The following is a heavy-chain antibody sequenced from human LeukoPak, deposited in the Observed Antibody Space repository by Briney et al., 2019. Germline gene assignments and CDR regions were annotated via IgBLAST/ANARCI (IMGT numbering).Heavy chain of an antibody. CDR1: GYTFTSYA. Sequence: GALVKVSCKASGYTFTSYAMNWVRQAPGQGLEWMGWINTNTGNPTYAQGFTGRFVFSLDTSVSTAYLQISSLKAEDTAVYYCAREAYYYDSSGYYPNWFDPWGQGTLVTVSS. CDR3: AREAYYYDSSGYYPNWFDP. CDR2: INTNTGNP. D-gene: IGHD3-22*01. V-gene: IGHV7-4-1*02. J-gene: IGHJ5*02.